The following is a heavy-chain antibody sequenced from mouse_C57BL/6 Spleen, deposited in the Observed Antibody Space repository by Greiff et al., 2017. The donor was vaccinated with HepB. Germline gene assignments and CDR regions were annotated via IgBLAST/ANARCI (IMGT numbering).Heavy chain of an antibody. CDR1: GYTFTDYN. CDR2: INPNNGGT. CDR3: ARSLIYYYGSSYGEYFDY. D-gene: IGHD1-1*01. J-gene: IGHJ2*01. V-gene: IGHV1-18*01. Sequence: VHVKQSGPELVKPGASVKIPCKASGYTFTDYNMDWVKQSHGKSLEWIGDINPNNGGTIYNQKFKGKATLTVDKSSSTAYMELRSLTSEDTAVYYCARSLIYYYGSSYGEYFDYWGQGTTLTVSS.